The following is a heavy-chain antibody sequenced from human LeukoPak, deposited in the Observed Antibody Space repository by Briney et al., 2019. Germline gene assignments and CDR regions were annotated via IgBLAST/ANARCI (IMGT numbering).Heavy chain of an antibody. J-gene: IGHJ4*02. CDR1: GFTFSSYG. CDR2: IWYDGSNK. Sequence: GRSLRLSCAASGFTFSSYGMHWVRQAPGKGLEWVAVIWYDGSNKYYADSVKGRFTISRDNSKNTLYLQMNSLRAEDTAVYYCARWGSSSGWYGGGFDYWGQGTLVTVSS. D-gene: IGHD6-19*01. V-gene: IGHV3-33*01. CDR3: ARWGSSSGWYGGGFDY.